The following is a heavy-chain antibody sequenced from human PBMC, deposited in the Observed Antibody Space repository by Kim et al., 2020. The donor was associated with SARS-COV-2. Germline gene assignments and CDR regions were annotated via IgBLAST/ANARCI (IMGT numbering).Heavy chain of an antibody. Sequence: GGSLRLSCAASAFTFTSYAMTWVRQAPGKGLEWVSTIGTGGRGTYYADSVRGRFTISRDNSKNTLYLQMNSLRAEDTAVYYCARTTCSGGPCYRGAFDYWGQGTLVTVSS. CDR2: IGTGGRGT. CDR3: ARTTCSGGPCYRGAFDY. CDR1: AFTFTSYA. J-gene: IGHJ4*02. D-gene: IGHD2-15*01. V-gene: IGHV3-23*01.